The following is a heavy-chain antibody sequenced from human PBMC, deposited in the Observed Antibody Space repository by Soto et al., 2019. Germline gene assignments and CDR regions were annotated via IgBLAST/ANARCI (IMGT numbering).Heavy chain of an antibody. V-gene: IGHV4-4*02. CDR3: ARGPQVPQRYSRYFDY. J-gene: IGHJ4*02. Sequence: QVQLQESGPGLVKPSGTLSLTCAVSGGSIDNSNWWSWVRQPPGKGLEWLGEIYHNGYTNYNPSLKSRVTISVDKFKNKLSLKLSSVTAADTAVYYCARGPQVPQRYSRYFDYWGQGTLVTVSS. CDR2: IYHNGYT. CDR1: GGSIDNSNW. D-gene: IGHD5-12*01.